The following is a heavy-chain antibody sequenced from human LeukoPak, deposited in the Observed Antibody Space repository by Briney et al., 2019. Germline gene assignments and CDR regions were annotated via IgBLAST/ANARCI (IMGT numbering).Heavy chain of an antibody. CDR2: ITSGGSTI. Sequence: GGSLRLSCVVSGISFSDYSISWVRQAPGKGLEWVAHITSGGSTIYYADSVRGRFTIPRDNDQNSVLLQINSLSGDDTAVFYCAAGRWYYFDYWGQGTLVTVSS. D-gene: IGHD2-15*01. V-gene: IGHV3-48*01. CDR1: GISFSDYS. J-gene: IGHJ4*02. CDR3: AAGRWYYFDY.